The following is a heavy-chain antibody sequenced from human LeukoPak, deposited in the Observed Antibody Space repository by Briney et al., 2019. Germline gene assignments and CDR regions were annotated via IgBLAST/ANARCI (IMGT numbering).Heavy chain of an antibody. V-gene: IGHV3-30-3*01. D-gene: IGHD3-10*01. Sequence: GGAPRISCAASGVTFNSYSMHWVRPGPGKGVGGGGVILYDGSNKYYADSVKGRFTISRDNSKNTLYLQMNSLRAEDTAVYYCARDFMVRGVIITRYLDYWGQGTPVTVSS. CDR3: ARDFMVRGVIITRYLDY. J-gene: IGHJ4*02. CDR1: GVTFNSYS. CDR2: ILYDGSNK.